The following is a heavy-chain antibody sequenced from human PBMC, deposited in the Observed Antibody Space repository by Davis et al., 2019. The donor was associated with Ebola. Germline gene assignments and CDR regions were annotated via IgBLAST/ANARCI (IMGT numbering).Heavy chain of an antibody. Sequence: ESLKISCAASGFTFSNAWMSWVRQSPGKGLEWIGEINHTGNTNYNPSLKSRVTISVDRSKKQFSLRLYSVTAADTAVFYCARGRSWAFDIWGQGTIVTVSS. J-gene: IGHJ3*02. CDR1: GFTFSNAW. CDR2: INHTGNT. CDR3: ARGRSWAFDI. V-gene: IGHV4-34*01.